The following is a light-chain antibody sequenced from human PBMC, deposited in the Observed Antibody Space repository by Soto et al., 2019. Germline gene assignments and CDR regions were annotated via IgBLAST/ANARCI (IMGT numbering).Light chain of an antibody. CDR2: DAS. Sequence: ESVLTQSPATLSLSPGDRATLSCRASQSITNSLAWYRHQPGQPPRLLIHDASKRATGIPARFIGSGSGTHFTLTISSLEPEDFGLYYCQQRSNWPSVTFGGGTKVDIK. J-gene: IGKJ4*01. CDR3: QQRSNWPSVT. CDR1: QSITNS. V-gene: IGKV3-11*01.